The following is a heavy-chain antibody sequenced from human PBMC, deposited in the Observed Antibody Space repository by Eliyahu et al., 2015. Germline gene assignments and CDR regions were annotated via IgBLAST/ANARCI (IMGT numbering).Heavy chain of an antibody. CDR2: IKADGREI. CDR1: GFGFSGYL. CDR3: AKSFLFYYYGLDV. Sequence: EVQLVXSGGGLVXPXGSLRXSXXGSGFGFSGYLMTWVRQAPGKGLEWVANIKADGREIDYVDSVKGRFTISRDNTRKSVYLQMNNLRTEDTAIYYCAKSFLFYYYGLDVWGHGTTVTVSS. V-gene: IGHV3-7*01. J-gene: IGHJ6*02. D-gene: IGHD3-16*01.